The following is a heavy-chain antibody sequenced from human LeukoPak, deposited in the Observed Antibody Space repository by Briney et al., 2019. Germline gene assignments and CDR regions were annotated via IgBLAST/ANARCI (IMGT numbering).Heavy chain of an antibody. CDR2: IYTSGST. CDR3: ARYYYDSSGYYFDY. D-gene: IGHD3-22*01. CDR1: GGSISSYY. J-gene: IGHJ4*02. Sequence: SETLSLTCTVSGGSISSYYWSWIRQPPGKGLEWIGYIYTSGSTNYNPSLKSRVTISVDTSKNQFSLKLSSVTAADTAVYYCARYYYDSSGYYFDYWGQGTLDTVSS. V-gene: IGHV4-4*09.